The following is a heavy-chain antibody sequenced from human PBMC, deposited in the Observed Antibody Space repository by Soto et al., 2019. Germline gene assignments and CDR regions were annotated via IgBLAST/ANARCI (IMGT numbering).Heavy chain of an antibody. Sequence: QVQLVQSGAEVKKPGASVKVSCKASGYTFTSYGISWVRQAPGQGLEWMGWISAYNGNTNYAQKLQGRVTMTTDTSTSTAYMELRSLRYDDTAVYYCARDYRGYCSGGSCRGRYVDLWGRGTLVTVSS. V-gene: IGHV1-18*01. J-gene: IGHJ2*01. CDR3: ARDYRGYCSGGSCRGRYVDL. CDR1: GYTFTSYG. CDR2: ISAYNGNT. D-gene: IGHD2-15*01.